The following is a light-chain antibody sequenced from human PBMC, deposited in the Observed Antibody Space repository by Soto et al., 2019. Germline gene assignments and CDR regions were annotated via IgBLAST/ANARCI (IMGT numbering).Light chain of an antibody. Sequence: EIVLTQSPATLSLSPGEGATLSCRASQSISSHLAWYQQKPGQAPRLLIYDASNRATGIPARFSGSGSGTDFTLTISSLAPEDFAVYYCQQRPSWPLTFGGGTKVEIK. CDR3: QQRPSWPLT. CDR1: QSISSH. J-gene: IGKJ4*01. V-gene: IGKV3-11*01. CDR2: DAS.